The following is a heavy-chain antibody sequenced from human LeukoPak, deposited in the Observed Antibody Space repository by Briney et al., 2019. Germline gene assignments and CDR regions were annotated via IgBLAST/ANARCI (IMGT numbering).Heavy chain of an antibody. J-gene: IGHJ5*02. D-gene: IGHD3-16*01. CDR1: GFTFSGAW. CDR3: NNELGGT. Sequence: PGGSLRLSCAASGFTFSGAWMCWVRQAPGKGLEWVGRIVSKTGGGTTEYGSPVKGRFTISRDDSKNTLYLQMSSLKTEDTAVYYCNNELGGTWGQGTLVTVSS. CDR2: IVSKTGGGTT. V-gene: IGHV3-15*04.